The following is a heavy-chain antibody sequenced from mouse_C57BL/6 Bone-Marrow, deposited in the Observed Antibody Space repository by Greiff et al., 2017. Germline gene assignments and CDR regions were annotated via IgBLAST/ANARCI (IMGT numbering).Heavy chain of an antibody. CDR3: ARSGITTVVADY. V-gene: IGHV1-53*01. D-gene: IGHD1-1*01. CDR2: INPSNGGT. Sequence: QVQLQQPGTELVKPGASVKLSCKASGYTFTSYWMNWVKQRPGQGLEWIGNINPSNGGTNYNEKFKSKATLTVDKSSSTAYMQLSSLTSEDSAVYYCARSGITTVVADYWGQGTTLTVSS. CDR1: GYTFTSYW. J-gene: IGHJ2*01.